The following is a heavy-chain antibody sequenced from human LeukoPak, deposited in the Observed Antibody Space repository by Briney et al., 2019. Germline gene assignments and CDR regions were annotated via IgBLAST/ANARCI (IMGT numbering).Heavy chain of an antibody. D-gene: IGHD4-17*01. V-gene: IGHV4-4*02. CDR2: IYHSGST. CDR3: ARGGDPRDYGDPNFDY. Sequence: SETLSLTCAVSGGSISSSNWWSWVRQPPGKGLEWIGEIYHSGSTNYNPSLKSRVTISVDKSKNQFSLKLSSVTAADTAVYYCARGGDPRDYGDPNFDYWGQGTLVTVSS. J-gene: IGHJ4*02. CDR1: GGSISSSNW.